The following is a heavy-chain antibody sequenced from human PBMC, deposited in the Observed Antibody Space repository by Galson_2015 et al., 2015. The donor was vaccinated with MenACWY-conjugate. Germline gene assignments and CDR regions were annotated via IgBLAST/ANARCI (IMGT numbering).Heavy chain of an antibody. CDR2: VYWNDDK. Sequence: PALVKPTQTLTLTCTFSGLSLSSHAELVGWVRQPPGKAPEWLAFVYWNDDKRYSPSLRSRLTITKDTSRNQVVLTMTNMDPADTSIFYCAYRTHVTSFDFWGQGTLVTVSS. J-gene: IGHJ4*02. D-gene: IGHD2-21*02. CDR1: GLSLSSHAEL. CDR3: AYRTHVTSFDF. V-gene: IGHV2-5*01.